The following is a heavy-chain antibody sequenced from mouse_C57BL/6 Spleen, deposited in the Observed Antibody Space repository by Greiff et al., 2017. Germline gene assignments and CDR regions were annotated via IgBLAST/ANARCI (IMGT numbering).Heavy chain of an antibody. D-gene: IGHD3-2*02. CDR3: ASGDSSGSAWFAY. CDR2: IDPTSGGT. V-gene: IGHV1-72*01. CDR1: GYTFTSYW. Sequence: QVQLQQPGAELVKPGASVKLSCKASGYTFTSYWMHWVKQRPGRGLEWIGRIDPTSGGTKYNEKFKSKATLTVDKPSSTAYMQLSSLTSEDSAVYDCASGDSSGSAWFAYWGQGTLVTVSA. J-gene: IGHJ3*01.